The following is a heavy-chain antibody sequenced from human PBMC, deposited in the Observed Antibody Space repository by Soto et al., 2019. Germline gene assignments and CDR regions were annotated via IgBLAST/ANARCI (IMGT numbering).Heavy chain of an antibody. CDR1: GFTFSSYS. Sequence: EVQLVESGGGLVKPGGSLRLSCAASGFTFSSYSMNWVRQAPGKGLEWVSSISSSSSYIYYADSVKGRFTISRDNATNSLYLQMNSLRAEDTAVYYCARVVDYYDPYYYYGMAVWGQGTTVTVSS. D-gene: IGHD3-22*01. CDR3: ARVVDYYDPYYYYGMAV. V-gene: IGHV3-21*01. J-gene: IGHJ6*02. CDR2: ISSSSSYI.